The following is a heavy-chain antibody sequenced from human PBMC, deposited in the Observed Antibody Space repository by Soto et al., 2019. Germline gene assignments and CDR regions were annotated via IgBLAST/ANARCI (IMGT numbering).Heavy chain of an antibody. D-gene: IGHD3-22*01. Sequence: LRLSCAASGFTFTSYAMNWVRQAPGKGLEWVSTISGGGGNTFYSDSVKGRFTFSRDNSRNTLYLQMNSLRAEDTAVYYCSKAKGDGSAYYGSYYYYGMDVWGQGTTVTVSS. CDR3: SKAKGDGSAYYGSYYYYGMDV. J-gene: IGHJ6*02. V-gene: IGHV3-23*01. CDR2: ISGGGGNT. CDR1: GFTFTSYA.